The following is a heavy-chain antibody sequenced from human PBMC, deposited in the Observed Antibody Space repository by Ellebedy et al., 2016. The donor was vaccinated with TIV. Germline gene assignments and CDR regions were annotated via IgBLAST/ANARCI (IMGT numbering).Heavy chain of an antibody. V-gene: IGHV3-21*01. CDR1: GFTFSNFA. D-gene: IGHD6-19*01. CDR2: ISRTATYI. CDR3: SSSGRRAFDI. Sequence: GESLKISCAASGFTFSNFAMSWVRQTLGKGLEWVSSISRTATYIYYADSVKGRFTISRDNAKNSLYLQMNSLRAEDTAVYYCSSSGRRAFDIWGQGTMVTVSS. J-gene: IGHJ3*02.